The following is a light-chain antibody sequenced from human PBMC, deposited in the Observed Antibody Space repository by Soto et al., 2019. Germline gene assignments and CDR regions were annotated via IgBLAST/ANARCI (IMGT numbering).Light chain of an antibody. CDR1: SSDIGHPNNYNY. V-gene: IGLV2-14*01. Sequence: QSVLTQPASVSGSPGQSITIPCTGTSSDIGHPNNYNYVYWYQQHPGKAPKLMILGVSNRPSGISGRFSVSTSGNPASRTISGLRPEAEAEYYCMSYTGSTTTHWVLGGGTKVTVL. J-gene: IGLJ3*02. CDR3: MSYTGSTTTHWV. CDR2: GVS.